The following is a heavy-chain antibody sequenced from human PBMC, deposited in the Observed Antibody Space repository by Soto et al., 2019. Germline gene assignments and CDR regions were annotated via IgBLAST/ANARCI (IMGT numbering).Heavy chain of an antibody. J-gene: IGHJ4*02. CDR1: GGSFSGYY. Sequence: SETLSLTCAVYGGSFSGYYWSWIRQPPGKGLEWIGEINHSGSTNYNPSLKSRVTISVDTSKNQFSLKLSSVTAADTAVYYCARGHYYYDSSGYYPPPDYWGQGTLVTVSS. V-gene: IGHV4-34*01. CDR3: ARGHYYYDSSGYYPPPDY. CDR2: INHSGST. D-gene: IGHD3-22*01.